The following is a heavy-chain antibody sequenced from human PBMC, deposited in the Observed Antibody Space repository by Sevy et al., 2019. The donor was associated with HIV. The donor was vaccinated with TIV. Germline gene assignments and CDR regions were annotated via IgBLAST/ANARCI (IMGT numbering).Heavy chain of an antibody. CDR2: IRSKANSYAK. CDR1: GFTFSGSA. D-gene: IGHD3-10*01. Sequence: GGSLRLSCAASGFTFSGSAMHWVRQASGKGLEWVGRIRSKANSYAKAYAASVKGRFTISRDDSKNTAYLQMNSLKTEDTAVYYCTSHGSGSYFSRDYWGQGTLVTVSS. J-gene: IGHJ4*02. CDR3: TSHGSGSYFSRDY. V-gene: IGHV3-73*01.